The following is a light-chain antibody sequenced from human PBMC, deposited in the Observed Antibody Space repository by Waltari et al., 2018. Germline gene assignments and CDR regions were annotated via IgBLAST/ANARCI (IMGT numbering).Light chain of an antibody. J-gene: IGLJ2*01. Sequence: QSVLTQPPSASVTPGQKVTISCSGSTSNIGSHTVNWYQQLPGAAHKLLIFSNDQRPSGVPDRFSGSKSGTSASLAISGLQSEDEADYYCATWDDSLNGHVFGGGTKVT. V-gene: IGLV1-44*01. CDR1: TSNIGSHT. CDR2: SND. CDR3: ATWDDSLNGHV.